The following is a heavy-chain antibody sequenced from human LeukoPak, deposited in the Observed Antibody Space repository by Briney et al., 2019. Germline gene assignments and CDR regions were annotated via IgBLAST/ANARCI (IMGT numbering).Heavy chain of an antibody. CDR3: ARKNDSSAGDYFDY. CDR1: GVSLSTYY. Sequence: SETLSLTCTVSGVSLSTYYWSWIRQPPGKGLEWIGYISYSGSNKYNPSLKSRVTLSVDMSKNQFSLKLSSVTAADTAVYYCARKNDSSAGDYFDYWGQGTLVTVSS. V-gene: IGHV4-59*08. CDR2: ISYSGSN. D-gene: IGHD3-22*01. J-gene: IGHJ4*02.